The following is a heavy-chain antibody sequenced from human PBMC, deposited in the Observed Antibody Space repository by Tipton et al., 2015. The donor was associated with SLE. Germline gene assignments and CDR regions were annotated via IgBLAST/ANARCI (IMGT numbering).Heavy chain of an antibody. D-gene: IGHD6-19*01. V-gene: IGHV3-9*01. CDR1: GFTFDDYA. Sequence: SLRLSCAASGFTFDDYAMHWVRQAPGKGLEWVSGISWNSGSIGYADSVKGRFTISRDNAKNSLYLQMNSLRAEDTALYYCAKDIESGYSSGPGYWGQGTLVTVSS. J-gene: IGHJ4*02. CDR2: ISWNSGSI. CDR3: AKDIESGYSSGPGY.